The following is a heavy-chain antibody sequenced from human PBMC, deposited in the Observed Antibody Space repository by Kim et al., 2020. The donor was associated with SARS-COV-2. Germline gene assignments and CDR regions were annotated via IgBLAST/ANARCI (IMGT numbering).Heavy chain of an antibody. V-gene: IGHV3-49*02. D-gene: IGHD3-3*01. CDR2: T. CDR3: ATQVRSLYFFDY. Sequence: TDYAGAVKGRFTISRDDSKRVAYLKMNSLKTEDTAVYYCATQVRSLYFFDYWGQGTLVTVSS. J-gene: IGHJ4*02.